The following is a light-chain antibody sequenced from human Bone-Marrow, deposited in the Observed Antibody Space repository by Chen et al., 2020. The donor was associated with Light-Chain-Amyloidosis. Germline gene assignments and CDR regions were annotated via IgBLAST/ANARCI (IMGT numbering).Light chain of an antibody. J-gene: IGLJ2*01. CDR3: QSADSSGTYEVI. Sequence: SYELTQPPSVSVSPGQTARITCSGDDLPTKYAYWYQQKPGQAPVLVIHRDTERPSGIAERFSGSSSGTTATLTSNGVQAEDEADYHCQSADSSGTYEVIFGGGTKLTVL. V-gene: IGLV3-25*03. CDR2: RDT. CDR1: DLPTKY.